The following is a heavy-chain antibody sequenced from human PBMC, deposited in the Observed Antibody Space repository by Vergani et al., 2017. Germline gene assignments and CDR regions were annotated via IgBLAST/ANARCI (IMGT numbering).Heavy chain of an antibody. CDR1: GFTFNQYG. Sequence: QVQLVESGGGVVQPGRSLRLSCAASGFTFNQYGMHWVRQAPGKGLEWVAVTWYDGNNKQYADSVKGRFTISRDNSKSTMYLQMNSLRAEDTAVYYCARPMRLGYCSSTSCYTGAFDIWGQGTMVTVSS. V-gene: IGHV3-33*01. CDR2: TWYDGNNK. D-gene: IGHD2-2*02. CDR3: ARPMRLGYCSSTSCYTGAFDI. J-gene: IGHJ3*02.